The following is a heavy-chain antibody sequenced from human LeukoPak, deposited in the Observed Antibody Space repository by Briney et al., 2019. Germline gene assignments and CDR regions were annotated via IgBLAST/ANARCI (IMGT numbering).Heavy chain of an antibody. Sequence: ASVKVSCKASGYTFTSYGISWVRQAPGQGLEWMGWISAYNGNTNYAQKLQGRVTMATDTSTSTAYIEVRRLRSDGTAVYYCAREYSGYDWGHFDYWGEGTLVTVSS. CDR1: GYTFTSYG. D-gene: IGHD5-12*01. J-gene: IGHJ4*02. V-gene: IGHV1-18*01. CDR3: AREYSGYDWGHFDY. CDR2: ISAYNGNT.